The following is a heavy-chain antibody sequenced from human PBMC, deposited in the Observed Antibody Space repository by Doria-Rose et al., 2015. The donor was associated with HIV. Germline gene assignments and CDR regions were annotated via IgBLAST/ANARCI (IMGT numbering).Heavy chain of an antibody. CDR3: ARIKSSRWYHKYYFDF. Sequence: QITLKESGPVLVKPTETLTLTCTVSGVSLSSPGMGVSWIRQPPGKALEWLANIFSDDERSYITSLMSRLTISRGTSKSQVVLTMTDMDPVDTATYYCARIKSSRWYHKYYFDFWGQGPLVIVSA. J-gene: IGHJ4*02. D-gene: IGHD6-13*01. V-gene: IGHV2-26*01. CDR2: IFSDDER. CDR1: GVSLSSPGMG.